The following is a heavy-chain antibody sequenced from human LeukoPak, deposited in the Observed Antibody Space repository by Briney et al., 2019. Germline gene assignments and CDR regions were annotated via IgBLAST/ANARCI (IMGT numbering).Heavy chain of an antibody. J-gene: IGHJ4*02. CDR3: ARPRDYYDSSGYPDY. CDR2: INPDGNKK. Sequence: GGSLRLSCAVSGLTFSSSWMDWVRQAPGKGLEWVASINPDGNKKCSADSVKGRFTISRDNAENSLYLQMNSLRAEDTAVYYCARPRDYYDSSGYPDYWGQGTLVTVSS. V-gene: IGHV3-7*01. CDR1: GLTFSSSW. D-gene: IGHD3-22*01.